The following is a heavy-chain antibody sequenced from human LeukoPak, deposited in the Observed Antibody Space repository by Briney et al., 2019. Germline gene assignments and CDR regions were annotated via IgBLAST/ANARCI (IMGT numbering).Heavy chain of an antibody. D-gene: IGHD1-1*01. V-gene: IGHV3-23*01. CDR1: GGSFSGYY. CDR3: AKSAGAFDI. J-gene: IGHJ3*02. CDR2: ISGSGGST. Sequence: ETLSLTCAVYGGSFSGYYWSWVRQAPGKGLEWVSAISGSGGSTYYADSVKGRFTISRDNSKNTLYLQMNSLRAEDTAVYYCAKSAGAFDIWGQGTMVTVSS.